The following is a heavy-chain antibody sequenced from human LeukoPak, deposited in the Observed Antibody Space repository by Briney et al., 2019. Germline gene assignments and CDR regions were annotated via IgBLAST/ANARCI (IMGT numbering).Heavy chain of an antibody. D-gene: IGHD5-18*01. CDR2: IYYSGST. J-gene: IGHJ6*02. Sequence: PSETLSLTCTVSGGSISSSSYYWGWIRQPPGKGLEWIGYIYYSGSTNYNPSLKSRVTISVDTSKNQFSLKLSSVTAADTAVYYCAREGAEYSYGQQEYYYGMDVWGQGTTVTVSS. CDR1: GGSISSSSYY. V-gene: IGHV4-61*01. CDR3: AREGAEYSYGQQEYYYGMDV.